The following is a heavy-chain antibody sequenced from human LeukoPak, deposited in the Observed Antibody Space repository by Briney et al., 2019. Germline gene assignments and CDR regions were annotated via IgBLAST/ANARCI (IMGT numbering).Heavy chain of an antibody. V-gene: IGHV4-39*02. CDR3: ARLRKGRYFDYFFES. J-gene: IGHJ4*02. CDR1: GDSVSTINSY. D-gene: IGHD3-9*01. CDR2: VYYSGRA. Sequence: SETLSLTCTVSGDSVSTINSYWGWIRQPPGKGLEWIGNVYYSGRANYSPSLRSRVTMSVDTSKNRFSLKMTSVTAADTAVYFCARLRKGRYFDYFFESWSQGALVTVSS.